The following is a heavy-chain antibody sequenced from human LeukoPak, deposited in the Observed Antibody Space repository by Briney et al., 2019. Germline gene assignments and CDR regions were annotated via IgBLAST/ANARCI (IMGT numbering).Heavy chain of an antibody. J-gene: IGHJ5*02. CDR2: MNPNSGNT. D-gene: IGHD3-3*01. CDR1: GETRTAYE. Sequence: ATLYVSCKPSGETRTAYEVSRVRQAPGQGIKRMGWMNPNSGNTGYAQKFQGRVTITRNTSISTAYMQLSSLRSDDTAVYYCTRRKLERRAGSWFDPWGQGTLVAVSS. CDR3: TRRKLERRAGSWFDP. V-gene: IGHV1-8*03.